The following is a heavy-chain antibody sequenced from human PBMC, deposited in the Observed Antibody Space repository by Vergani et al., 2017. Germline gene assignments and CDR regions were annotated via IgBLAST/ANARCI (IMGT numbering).Heavy chain of an antibody. J-gene: IGHJ3*02. CDR3: VKAGGVIAAASSPLGAFDI. D-gene: IGHD6-13*01. CDR2: INPSGGST. V-gene: IGHV1-46*01. Sequence: QVQLVQSGAEVKKPGASVKVSCKASGYTFTSYYMHWVRQAPGQGLEWMGIINPSGGSTSYAQKFQGRVTMTRDTSTSTVYMELSSLRSEDTAVYYCVKAGGVIAAASSPLGAFDIWGQGTMVTVSS. CDR1: GYTFTSYY.